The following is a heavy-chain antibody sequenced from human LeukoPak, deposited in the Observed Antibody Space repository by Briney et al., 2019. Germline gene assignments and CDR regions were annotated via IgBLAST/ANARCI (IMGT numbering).Heavy chain of an antibody. CDR1: GGSISSGSYY. J-gene: IGHJ4*02. CDR3: ARAYGGYIDY. Sequence: PSETLSLTCTVSGGSISSGSYYWSWIRQPAGKGLECIGRIYASGSTNYNPSLKSRVTISVDTSKNQFSLKLSSVTAADTAVYYCARAYGGYIDYWGQGTLVTVSS. CDR2: IYASGST. D-gene: IGHD4/OR15-4a*01. V-gene: IGHV4-61*02.